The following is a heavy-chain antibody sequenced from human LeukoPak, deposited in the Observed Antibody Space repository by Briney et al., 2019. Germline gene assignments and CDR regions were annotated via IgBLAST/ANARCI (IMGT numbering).Heavy chain of an antibody. CDR2: INHSGST. D-gene: IGHD6-19*01. CDR1: GGSVTSSGYY. J-gene: IGHJ3*02. V-gene: IGHV4-34*01. Sequence: SETLSLTCTVSGGSVTSSGYYWSWIRQPPGKGLEWIGEINHSGSTNYNPSLKSRVTISVDTSKNQFSLKLSSVTAADTAVYYCARGRWSPRWLANAFDIWGQGTMVTVSS. CDR3: ARGRWSPRWLANAFDI.